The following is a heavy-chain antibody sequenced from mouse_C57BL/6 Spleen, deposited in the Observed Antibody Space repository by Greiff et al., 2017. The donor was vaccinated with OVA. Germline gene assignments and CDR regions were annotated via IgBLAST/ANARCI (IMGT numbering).Heavy chain of an antibody. CDR1: GYTFTDYE. D-gene: IGHD3-3*01. CDR3: TTLGYFDY. J-gene: IGHJ2*01. V-gene: IGHV1-15*01. Sequence: VQLQQSGAELVRPGASVTLSCQASGYTFTDYEMHWVKQTPVHGLEWIGAIDPETGGTAYNQKFKGKAILTADESSSSAYMELRSLTSEDSAVYYCTTLGYFDYWGQGTTLTVSS. CDR2: IDPETGGT.